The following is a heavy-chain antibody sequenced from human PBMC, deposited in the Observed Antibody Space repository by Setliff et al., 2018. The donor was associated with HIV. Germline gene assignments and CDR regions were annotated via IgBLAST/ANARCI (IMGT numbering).Heavy chain of an antibody. Sequence: SETLSLTCAFYGESMSGYFWTWIRQSPGTGLEWLGEIAHSGGTNYKSSLKSRLTISVDPSRNQFSLRLTSVTVADTAVYYCVRGRDFIVRHLHFTAGGAYDVWGPGTLVTVS. V-gene: IGHV4-34*01. CDR3: VRGRDFIVRHLHFTAGGAYDV. CDR1: GESMSGYF. J-gene: IGHJ3*01. D-gene: IGHD2-21*01. CDR2: IAHSGGT.